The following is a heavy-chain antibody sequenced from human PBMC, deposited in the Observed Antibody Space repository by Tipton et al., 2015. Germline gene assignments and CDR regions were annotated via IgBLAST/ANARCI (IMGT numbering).Heavy chain of an antibody. V-gene: IGHV4-34*01. J-gene: IGHJ6*02. CDR1: GGSFYTYY. Sequence: LRLSCSLSGGSFYTYYGTWIRQPPGQGLEWIGEIYHSGTTNYNPSLRGRFTISLRTSKNQLSLKVDSVTAADTAIYYCARGGSPIIEMAYHHYGLDVWGQGTTVTVFS. CDR3: ARGGSPIIEMAYHHYGLDV. CDR2: IYHSGTT. D-gene: IGHD5-24*01.